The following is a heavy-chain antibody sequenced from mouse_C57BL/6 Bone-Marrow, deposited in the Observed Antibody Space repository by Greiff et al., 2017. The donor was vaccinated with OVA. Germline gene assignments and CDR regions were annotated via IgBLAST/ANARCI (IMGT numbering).Heavy chain of an antibody. CDR2: IDPSDSYT. CDR1: GYTFTSYW. V-gene: IGHV1-50*01. J-gene: IGHJ3*01. Sequence: VQLQQSGAELVKPGASVKLSCKASGYTFTSYWMQWVKQRPGQGLEWIGEIDPSDSYTNYNQKFKGKATLTVDTSSSTASMQLNSLASEDSAVYYCASAVFAYWGQGTLVTVSA. CDR3: ASAVFAY.